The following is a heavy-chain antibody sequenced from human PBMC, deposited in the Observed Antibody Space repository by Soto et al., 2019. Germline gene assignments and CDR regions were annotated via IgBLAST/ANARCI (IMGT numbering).Heavy chain of an antibody. CDR3: TTAIYYYGSGSYYLHYYYGMDV. CDR2: IKSKTDGGTT. V-gene: IGHV3-15*07. CDR1: GFTFSNAW. Sequence: GGSLRLSCAASGFTFSNAWMNWVRQAPGKGLEWVGRIKSKTDGGTTDYAAPVKGRFTISRDDSKNTLYLQMNSLKTEDTAVYYCTTAIYYYGSGSYYLHYYYGMDVWGQGPRSPSP. J-gene: IGHJ6*02. D-gene: IGHD3-10*01.